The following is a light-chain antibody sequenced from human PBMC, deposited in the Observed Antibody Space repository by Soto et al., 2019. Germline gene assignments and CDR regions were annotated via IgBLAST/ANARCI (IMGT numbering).Light chain of an antibody. CDR1: RSIDSI. J-gene: IGKJ2*01. Sequence: EIVMTQLPATLSVSPGEGATLSCGASRSIDSIAWYQKKPGQAPRLLIYSISNRVTGIPARFSGSGSGTEFTLTISSLQSEDFAVYYCQQCHTWPYTFGQGTKLEIK. CDR3: QQCHTWPYT. CDR2: SIS. V-gene: IGKV3-15*01.